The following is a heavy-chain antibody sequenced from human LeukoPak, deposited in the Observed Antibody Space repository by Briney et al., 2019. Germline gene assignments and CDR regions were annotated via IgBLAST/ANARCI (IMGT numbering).Heavy chain of an antibody. D-gene: IGHD2-21*02. CDR2: INRRGHT. J-gene: IGHJ4*02. V-gene: IGHV3-43*01. CDR3: AKEVDCPSDCLFFHS. CDR1: GFTFDRFT. Sequence: GGSLRLSCAASGFTFDRFTIHWVRHTPGKGLEWVSLINRRGHTFYADSVKGRFTISRDNSRNSVFLQMNSLRPEDTALYHCAKEVDCPSDCLFFHSWGQGTPVTVSS.